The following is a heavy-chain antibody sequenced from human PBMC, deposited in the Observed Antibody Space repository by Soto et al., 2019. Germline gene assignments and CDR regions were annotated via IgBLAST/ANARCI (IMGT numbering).Heavy chain of an antibody. V-gene: IGHV3-15*07. D-gene: IGHD5-12*01. J-gene: IGHJ6*02. CDR2: IKSKTDGGTT. CDR1: GFTFSNAW. Sequence: PGGSLRLSCAASGFTFSNAWMNWVRQAPGKGLEWVGRIKSKTDGGTTDYAAPVKGRFTISRDDSKNTLYLQMNSLKTEDTAVYYCTTTEKEEGSGYSGYDPNDYYYYGMDVWGQGTTVTVSS. CDR3: TTTEKEEGSGYSGYDPNDYYYYGMDV.